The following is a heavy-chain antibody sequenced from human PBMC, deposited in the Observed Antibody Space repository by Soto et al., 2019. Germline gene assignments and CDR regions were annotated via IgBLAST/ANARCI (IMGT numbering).Heavy chain of an antibody. D-gene: IGHD2-21*02. CDR1: GGSFSGYY. CDR3: TKDVVVTAIDPNRGAFDI. V-gene: IGHV4-34*01. CDR2: INHSGST. J-gene: IGHJ3*02. Sequence: QVQLRQWGAGLLKPSETLSLTCAVYGGSFSGYYWSWIRQPPGKGLEWIGEINHSGSTNYNPSLKSRVSISMDTSKNQFSLKLSSVTAADTAVYYCTKDVVVTAIDPNRGAFDIWGQGTLVTVSS.